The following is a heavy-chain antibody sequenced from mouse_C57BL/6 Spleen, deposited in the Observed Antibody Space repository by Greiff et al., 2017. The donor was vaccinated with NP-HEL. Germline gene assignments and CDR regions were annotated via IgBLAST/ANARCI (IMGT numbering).Heavy chain of an antibody. Sequence: EVKLEESGGGLVQPGGSLKLSCAASGFTFSDYYMYWVRQTPEKRLEWVAYISNGGGSTYYPDTVKGRFTISRDNAKNTLYLQMSRLKSEDTAMYYCARHRDYDGYYYAMDYWGQGTSVTVSS. V-gene: IGHV5-12*01. D-gene: IGHD2-4*01. CDR3: ARHRDYDGYYYAMDY. J-gene: IGHJ4*01. CDR1: GFTFSDYY. CDR2: ISNGGGST.